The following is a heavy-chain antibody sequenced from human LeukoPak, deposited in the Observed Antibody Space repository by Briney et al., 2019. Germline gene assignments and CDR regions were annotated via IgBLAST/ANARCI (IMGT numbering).Heavy chain of an antibody. Sequence: GSSVKVSCKASGGTFSSYAISWVRQAPGQGLEWMGWISAYNGNTNYAQKLQGRVTMTTDTSTSTAYMELRSLRSDDTAVYYCARGSGYYYYDYWGQGTLVTVSS. D-gene: IGHD3-22*01. J-gene: IGHJ4*02. CDR2: ISAYNGNT. CDR1: GGTFSSYA. CDR3: ARGSGYYYYDY. V-gene: IGHV1-18*01.